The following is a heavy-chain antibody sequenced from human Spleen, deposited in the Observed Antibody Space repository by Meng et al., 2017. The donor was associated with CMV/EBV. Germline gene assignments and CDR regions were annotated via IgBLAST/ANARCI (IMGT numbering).Heavy chain of an antibody. CDR1: GFIFNSHW. CDR3: VREGAVAGYGMDV. J-gene: IGHJ6*02. Sequence: GESLKISCSGSGFIFNSHWMHWVRQVPGKGLVWVSRLNSDDGSTRYADSVKGLFTISGDTVKNTVNPQMNSLRVDDTAVYYCVREGAVAGYGMDVWGQGTTVTVSS. CDR2: LNSDDGST. V-gene: IGHV3-74*01. D-gene: IGHD6-19*01.